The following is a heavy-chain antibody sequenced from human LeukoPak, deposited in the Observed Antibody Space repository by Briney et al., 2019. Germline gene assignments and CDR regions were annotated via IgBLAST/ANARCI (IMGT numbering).Heavy chain of an antibody. CDR3: AKGSRSGYYHYFDY. CDR2: ISGSGGST. D-gene: IGHD3-22*01. CDR1: GFTFSSYA. J-gene: IGHJ4*02. Sequence: GGSLRLSCAASGFTFSSYAMSWVRQAPGKELEWVSAISGSGGSTYYADSVKGRFTTSRDNSKNTLYLQMNSLRAEDTAVYYCAKGSRSGYYHYFDYWGQGTLVTVSS. V-gene: IGHV3-23*01.